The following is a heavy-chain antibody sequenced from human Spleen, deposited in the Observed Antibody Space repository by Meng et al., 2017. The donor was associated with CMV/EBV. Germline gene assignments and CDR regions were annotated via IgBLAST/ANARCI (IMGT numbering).Heavy chain of an antibody. CDR1: GFTLSNYG. Sequence: ASVKVSCKASGFTLSNYGVSWVRQAPGQGLEFMGWISDYNGNTNYVQNFQGRVTMTTDSSTSTAFMELRGLRSDDTAVYYCARGGMMWRSGIVVEPAAAFDFWGQGTLVTVSS. D-gene: IGHD2-2*01. V-gene: IGHV1-18*01. J-gene: IGHJ4*02. CDR3: ARGGMMWRSGIVVEPAAAFDF. CDR2: ISDYNGNT.